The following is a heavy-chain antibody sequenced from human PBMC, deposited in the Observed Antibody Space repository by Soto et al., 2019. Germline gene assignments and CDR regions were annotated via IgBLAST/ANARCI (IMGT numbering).Heavy chain of an antibody. J-gene: IGHJ4*02. CDR2: IYRSGTT. CDR3: ARTHSGSYYSVFNY. Sequence: SETLSLTCVVSNFSISSGYYWGWIRQSPGKGLEWIASIYRSGTTSYNPSLKSRVTISVDPSKDQFSLMLTAVTAADTAVYYCARTHSGSYYSVFNYWGRGSLVTVSS. D-gene: IGHD1-26*01. CDR1: NFSISSGYY. V-gene: IGHV4-38-2*01.